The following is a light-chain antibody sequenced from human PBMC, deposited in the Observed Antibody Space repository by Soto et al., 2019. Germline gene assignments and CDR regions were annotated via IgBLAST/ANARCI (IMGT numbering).Light chain of an antibody. J-gene: IGLJ3*02. CDR2: EVS. CDR1: ATDVGSYNY. CDR3: SSFTSSLTWV. Sequence: QSVLTQPASVSGSPGQSITISCTGTATDVGSYNYVSWYQQHPNKAPKLMIYEVSNRPSGISNRFFGSKSGNTASLTISGLQAEDEADYYCSSFTSSLTWVFGGGTKVIVL. V-gene: IGLV2-14*01.